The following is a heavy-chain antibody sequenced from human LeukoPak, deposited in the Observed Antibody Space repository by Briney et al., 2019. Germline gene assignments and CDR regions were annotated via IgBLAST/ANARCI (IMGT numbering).Heavy chain of an antibody. CDR2: ISAYNGNT. CDR1: GYTFTSYG. D-gene: IGHD3-9*01. J-gene: IGHJ4*02. Sequence: GASVKVSCKASGYTFTSYGISWVRQAPGQGLEWMGWISAYNGNTNYAQKLQGRVTMTTDTSTSTAYMELRSLRSDDTAVYYCARDGPVLRYFDWLLGDPVYFDYWGQGTLVTVSS. CDR3: ARDGPVLRYFDWLLGDPVYFDY. V-gene: IGHV1-18*01.